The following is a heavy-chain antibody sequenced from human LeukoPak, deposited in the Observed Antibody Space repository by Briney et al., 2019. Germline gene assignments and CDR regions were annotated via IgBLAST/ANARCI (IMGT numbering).Heavy chain of an antibody. D-gene: IGHD3-10*01. J-gene: IGHJ3*02. CDR3: ARGYNRYAFDI. V-gene: IGHV4-59*01. CDR2: IHYSGST. CDR1: GGSISSYY. Sequence: SETLSLTCTVSGGSISSYYWSWIRQPPGKGLEWIGYIHYSGSTNYNPSLKSRLTISIDTSKNHFSLKLSSVTAADTAVYYCARGYNRYAFDIWGQGTMVTVSS.